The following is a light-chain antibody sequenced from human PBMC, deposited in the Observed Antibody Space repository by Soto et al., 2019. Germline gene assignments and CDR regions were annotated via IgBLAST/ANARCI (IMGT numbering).Light chain of an antibody. CDR1: ESINSD. V-gene: IGKV3-15*01. CDR3: QQYNNWSSLT. J-gene: IGKJ1*01. Sequence: EIVMTQSPATLSVSPGERATLSCRASESINSDLAWYQQQPGQAPRLLIYGASTRATGIPARFSGSGSGTEFTLIISSLQSEDFAVYYCQQYNNWSSLTFGQGTKVDIK. CDR2: GAS.